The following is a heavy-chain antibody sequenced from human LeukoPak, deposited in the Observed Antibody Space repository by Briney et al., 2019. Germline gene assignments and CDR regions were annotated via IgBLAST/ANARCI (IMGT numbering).Heavy chain of an antibody. D-gene: IGHD3-22*01. Sequence: ASVKVSCKASRYTFTSYYMHWVRQAPGQGLEWMGIINPSGGSTSYAQKFQGRVTMTRDTSTSTVYMELSSLRSEDRAVYYCASDSSGYYIFDYWGQGTLVTVSS. CDR1: RYTFTSYY. CDR3: ASDSSGYYIFDY. V-gene: IGHV1-46*01. J-gene: IGHJ4*02. CDR2: INPSGGST.